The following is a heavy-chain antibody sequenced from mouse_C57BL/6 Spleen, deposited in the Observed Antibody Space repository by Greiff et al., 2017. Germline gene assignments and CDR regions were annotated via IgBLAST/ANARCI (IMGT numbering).Heavy chain of an antibody. CDR2: INPGSGGT. Sequence: LVESGAELVRPGTSVKVSCKASGYAFTNYLIEWVKQRPGQGLEWIGVINPGSGGTNYNEKFKGKATLTADKSSSTAYMQLSSLTSEDSAVYFCARGGLLYWYFDVWGTGTTVTVSS. J-gene: IGHJ1*03. D-gene: IGHD1-1*01. CDR3: ARGGLLYWYFDV. V-gene: IGHV1-54*01. CDR1: GYAFTNYL.